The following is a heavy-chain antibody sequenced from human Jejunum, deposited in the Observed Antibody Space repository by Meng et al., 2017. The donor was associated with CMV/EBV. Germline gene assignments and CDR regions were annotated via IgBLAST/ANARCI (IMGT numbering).Heavy chain of an antibody. D-gene: IGHD1-26*01. CDR2: IHHAAGT. CDR3: ARDPYSGTYAVDY. Sequence: AVSRGSIGSPSWLYWVRQPPGKGLEWIGEIHHAAGTNYNPSLKSRVTISIDKSKNQFSLNLTSVTAADTAVYYCARDPYSGTYAVDYWGQGTLVTVSS. CDR1: RGSIGSPSW. J-gene: IGHJ4*02. V-gene: IGHV4-4*02.